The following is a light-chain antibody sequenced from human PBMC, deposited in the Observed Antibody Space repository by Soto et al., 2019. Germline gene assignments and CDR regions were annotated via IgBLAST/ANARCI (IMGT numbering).Light chain of an antibody. V-gene: IGKV3-20*01. CDR2: GAS. Sequence: EIGLTRSPGTLSLSPGERATLSCRASQTVSSRYLAWYQQKPGQAPRLLMYGASNRATGIPDRFSGSGSGTDFTLTISRLEPEDFAVYFCQQYGRSPPFTFGQGTK. CDR3: QQYGRSPPFT. CDR1: QTVSSRY. J-gene: IGKJ2*01.